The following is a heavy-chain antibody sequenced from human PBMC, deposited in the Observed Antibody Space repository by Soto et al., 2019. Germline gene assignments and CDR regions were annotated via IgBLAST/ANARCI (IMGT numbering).Heavy chain of an antibody. CDR2: IIPIFGTA. D-gene: IGHD2-15*01. CDR1: GGTFSSYA. Sequence: SVKVSCKASGGTFSSYAISWVRQAPGQGLEWMGGIIPIFGTANYAQKFQGRVTITADKSTSTAYMELSSLRSEDTAVYYCAIRNQSKYRSFDYWGQGTLVTVSS. J-gene: IGHJ4*02. CDR3: AIRNQSKYRSFDY. V-gene: IGHV1-69*06.